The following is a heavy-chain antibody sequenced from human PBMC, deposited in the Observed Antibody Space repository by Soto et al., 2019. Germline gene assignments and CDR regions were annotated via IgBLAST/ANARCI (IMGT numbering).Heavy chain of an antibody. Sequence: QVQLQESGPGLVKPSQTLSLTCTVSGGSISSGDYYWSWIRQPPGKGLEWIGYIYYRGSTYYNPSLKSRVTISVDTSKNQVSLKLSSLTAADTAVYYCARGPGLPAYSFDYWGQGTLVTFSS. CDR3: ARGPGLPAYSFDY. J-gene: IGHJ4*02. D-gene: IGHD2-2*01. CDR2: IYYRGST. CDR1: GGSISSGDYY. V-gene: IGHV4-30-4*01.